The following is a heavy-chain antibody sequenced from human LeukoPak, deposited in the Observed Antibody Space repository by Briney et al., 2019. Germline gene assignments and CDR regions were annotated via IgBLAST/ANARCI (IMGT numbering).Heavy chain of an antibody. V-gene: IGHV7-4-1*02. Sequence: GASVKVSCKASGYTFTSYAMNWVRQAPGQGLEWMGWINTNTGNPTYAQGFTGRFVFSLDTSVSTAYLQISSLKAEDIAVYYCARDRFVTMVRGVTLNWFDPWGQGTLVTVSS. J-gene: IGHJ5*02. CDR1: GYTFTSYA. CDR3: ARDRFVTMVRGVTLNWFDP. CDR2: INTNTGNP. D-gene: IGHD3-10*01.